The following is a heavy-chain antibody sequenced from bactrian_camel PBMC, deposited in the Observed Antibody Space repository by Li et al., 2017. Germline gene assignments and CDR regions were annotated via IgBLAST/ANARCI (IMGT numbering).Heavy chain of an antibody. D-gene: IGHD2*01. V-gene: IGHV3-2*01. CDR1: GLSPFPAYR. CDR3: NVGLCGTWPPGQDNY. CDR2: INPGSGSTT. Sequence: HVQLVESGGGLVQPGGSLKLTCETSGLSPFPAYRLSWVRQGPGKDLEWVSTINPGSGSTTSYAESVKGRFTISRDNAKNTVYLQMNTLKPEDTATYFCNVGLCGTWPPGQDNYWGHGTQVTVS. J-gene: IGHJ4*01.